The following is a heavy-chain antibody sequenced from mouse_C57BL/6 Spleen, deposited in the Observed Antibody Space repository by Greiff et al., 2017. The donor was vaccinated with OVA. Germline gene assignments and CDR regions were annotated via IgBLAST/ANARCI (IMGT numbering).Heavy chain of an antibody. V-gene: IGHV1-82*01. J-gene: IGHJ2*01. CDR1: GYAFSSSW. CDR2: IYPGDGDT. CDR3: ARYFDY. Sequence: QVQLQQSGPELVKPGASVTISCKASGYAFSSSWMNWVKQRPGKGLEWIGRIYPGDGDTNYNGKFKGKATLTADKSSSTAYMQLSSLTSEDSAVYFCARYFDYWGQGTTLTVSS.